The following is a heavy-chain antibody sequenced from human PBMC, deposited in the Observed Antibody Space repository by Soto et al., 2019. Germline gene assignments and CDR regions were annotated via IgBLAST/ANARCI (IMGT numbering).Heavy chain of an antibody. CDR3: ARGPRGYVYSHGMDV. D-gene: IGHD2-21*01. CDR1: GGSISSYY. Sequence: SETLSLTCTVSGGSISSYYVSWIRQSAGKGLEWIGRIDTSGTTNYNPSLKSRVTMSVDASKNHFSLNLSSVTAADTAVYYCARGPRGYVYSHGMDVWGQGTTVTVSS. CDR2: IDTSGTT. J-gene: IGHJ6*02. V-gene: IGHV4-4*07.